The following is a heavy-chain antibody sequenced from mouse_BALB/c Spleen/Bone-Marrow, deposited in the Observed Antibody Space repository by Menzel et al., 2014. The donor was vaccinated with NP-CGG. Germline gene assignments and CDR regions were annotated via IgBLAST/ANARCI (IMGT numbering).Heavy chain of an antibody. V-gene: IGHV3-8*02. CDR3: AIITTAWYFDV. J-gene: IGHJ1*01. D-gene: IGHD1-1*01. Sequence: EVQLQQSGPSLVKPSQTLSLTCSVTGDSINSGYWNWIRKFPGNKLDYMGYISYSGSTYYNPSLKSRISITRDTSKNQYYLQLNSVTTEDTATYYCAIITTAWYFDVWGAGTTVTVSS. CDR1: GDSINSGY. CDR2: ISYSGST.